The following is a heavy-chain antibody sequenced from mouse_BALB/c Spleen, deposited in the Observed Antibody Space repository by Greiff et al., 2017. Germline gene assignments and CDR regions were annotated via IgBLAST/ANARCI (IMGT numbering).Heavy chain of an antibody. J-gene: IGHJ2*01. CDR3: ARSRDYGSSPFDY. CDR2: ISYSGST. Sequence: DVQLQESGPGLVKPSQSLSLTCTVTGYSITSDYAWNWIRQFPGNKLEWMGYISYSGSTSYNPSLKSRISITRDTSKNQFFLQLNSVTTEDTATYYCARSRDYGSSPFDYWGHGTTLTVSS. CDR1: GYSITSDYA. V-gene: IGHV3-2*02. D-gene: IGHD1-1*01.